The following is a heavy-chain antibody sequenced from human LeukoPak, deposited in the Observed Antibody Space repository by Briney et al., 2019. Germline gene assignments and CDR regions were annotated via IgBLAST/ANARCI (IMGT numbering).Heavy chain of an antibody. J-gene: IGHJ4*02. Sequence: SETLSLTCTVSGDSITSYYWSWIRQPPGKGLEWIGYVYYTGSTSYNPSLKSRVTISVDTSKNQFSLRLSSVTAADTALYYCARKDSNWSTQFDYWGQGTLVTVSS. CDR3: ARKDSNWSTQFDY. V-gene: IGHV4-59*08. CDR2: VYYTGST. D-gene: IGHD6-13*01. CDR1: GDSITSYY.